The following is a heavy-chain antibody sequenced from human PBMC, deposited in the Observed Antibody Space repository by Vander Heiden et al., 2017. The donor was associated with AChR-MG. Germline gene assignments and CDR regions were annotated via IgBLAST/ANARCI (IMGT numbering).Heavy chain of an antibody. J-gene: IGHJ3*02. CDR1: GYTFTSYG. D-gene: IGHD2-2*01. CDR2: ISAYNGNT. V-gene: IGHV1-18*01. CDR3: ARDGDPIVVVPAATGAAFDI. Sequence: QVQLVQSGAEVKKPGASVKVSCKASGYTFTSYGISWVRKAPGQGLEWMGWISAYNGNTNYAQKLQGRVTMTTDTSTSTAYMELRSLRSDDTAVYYCARDGDPIVVVPAATGAAFDIWGQGTMVTVSS.